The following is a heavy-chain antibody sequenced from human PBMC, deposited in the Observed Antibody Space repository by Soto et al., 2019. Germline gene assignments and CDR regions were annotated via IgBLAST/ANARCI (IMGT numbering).Heavy chain of an antibody. D-gene: IGHD2-15*01. J-gene: IGHJ4*02. V-gene: IGHV4-39*02. CDR3: AREKRGSIDY. CDR2: IYYSGST. Sequence: SETLSLTCTVSGGSISSSSYYWGWIRQPPGKGLEWIGSIYYSGSTYYNPSLKSRVTISVDTSKNQSSLKLSSVTAADTAVYYCAREKRGSIDYWGQGALVTVSS. CDR1: GGSISSSSYY.